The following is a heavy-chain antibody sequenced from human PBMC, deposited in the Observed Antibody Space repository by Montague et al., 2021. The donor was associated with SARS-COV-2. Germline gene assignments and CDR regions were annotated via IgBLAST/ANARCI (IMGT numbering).Heavy chain of an antibody. V-gene: IGHV4-59*01. CDR2: VHDIESS. CDR1: GGSISRYF. J-gene: IGHJ4*02. D-gene: IGHD3-16*01. Sequence: SETLSLTCTVSGGSISRYFWNWIRQTPGKGLEWMGYVHDIESSIYNPSLQSRITILLDTPTNQFSLRLNVVTAADTAVYYCAGETLGGRDGRTRQYDGLDSWGQGILVTVSS. CDR3: AGETLGGRDGRTRQYDGLDS.